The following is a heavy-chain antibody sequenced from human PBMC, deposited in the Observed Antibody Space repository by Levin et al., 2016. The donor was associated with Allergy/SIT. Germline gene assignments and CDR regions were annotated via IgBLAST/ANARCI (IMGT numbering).Heavy chain of an antibody. CDR3: ARERQDDAFDM. CDR1: GFTFGRDA. V-gene: IGHV3-21*01. J-gene: IGHJ3*02. CDR2: ISIGSNDI. Sequence: GGSLRLSCAASGFTFGRDAMNWVRQAPGKGLEWVSSISIGSNDIQYVGSVKGRFTISRDNAKNSLYLQMNSLRAEDTAVYYCARERQDDAFDMWGQGTMVTVSS.